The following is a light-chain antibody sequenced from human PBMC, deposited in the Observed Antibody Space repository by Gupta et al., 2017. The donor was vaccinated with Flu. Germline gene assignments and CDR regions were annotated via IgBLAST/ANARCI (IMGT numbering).Light chain of an antibody. Sequence: IQMTQSPSSLSASVGDRVTISCRASESVKRYINWYQQKPGKAPKLLIYAASTLQGGVPSRFSGSGSGTDFTLTINSLQLEDFATYYCQQNYRTPRAFGQGTKVEIK. CDR2: AAS. J-gene: IGKJ1*01. CDR1: ESVKRY. CDR3: QQNYRTPRA. V-gene: IGKV1-39*01.